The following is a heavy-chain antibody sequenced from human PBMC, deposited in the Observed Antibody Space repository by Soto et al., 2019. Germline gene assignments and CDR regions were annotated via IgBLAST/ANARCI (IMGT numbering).Heavy chain of an antibody. CDR2: ISGYNGST. CDR1: GYTFTTYD. Sequence: QVQLVQSGAEVKKPGASVKVSCKASGYTFTTYDISWVRQAPGQGLEWMGWISGYNGSTNYAQKLQVRVTMTTDTSTSTAYMERRSLRSDDTAVYYCANTMVRGVQVHYFDYWGQGTLVTVSS. V-gene: IGHV1-18*01. CDR3: ANTMVRGVQVHYFDY. D-gene: IGHD3-10*01. J-gene: IGHJ4*02.